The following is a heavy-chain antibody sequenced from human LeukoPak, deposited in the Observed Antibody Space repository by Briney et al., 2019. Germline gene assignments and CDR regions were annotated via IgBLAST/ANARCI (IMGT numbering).Heavy chain of an antibody. V-gene: IGHV3-74*01. J-gene: IGHJ5*02. CDR2: INSDGSST. CDR3: ARAVVAATGWFDP. CDR1: GFTFSSYW. D-gene: IGHD2-15*01. Sequence: GGSLRLSCAASGFTFSSYWMHWVRHAPGKGLVWVSRINSDGSSTSYADSVKGRFTISRDNDKHTLYLQMNSLRAEDTAVYYCARAVVAATGWFDPWGQGTLVTVSS.